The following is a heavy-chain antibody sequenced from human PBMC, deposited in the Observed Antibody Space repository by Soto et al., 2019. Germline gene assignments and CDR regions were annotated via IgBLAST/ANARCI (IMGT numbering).Heavy chain of an antibody. CDR1: GGTFSSYT. D-gene: IGHD6-13*01. V-gene: IGHV1-69*02. Sequence: QVQLVQSGAEVKKPGSSVKVSCKASGGTFSSYTISWVLQAPGQGLEWLGSIIPIPGIANYAQKFQGRVTITADKSTRTAYMELSSLRSEDTAVYYCARWAAAGAEYFQHWGQGTLVTVSS. CDR2: IIPIPGIA. J-gene: IGHJ1*01. CDR3: ARWAAAGAEYFQH.